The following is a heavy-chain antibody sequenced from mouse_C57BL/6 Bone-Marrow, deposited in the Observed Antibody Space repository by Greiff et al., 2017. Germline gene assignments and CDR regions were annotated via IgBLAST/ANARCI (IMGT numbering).Heavy chain of an antibody. CDR1: GYSFTDYN. Sequence: VQLQQSGPELVKPGASVKISCKASGYSFTDYNMNWVKQSNGKSLEWIGVINPNYGTTSYNQKFKGKATLSVDQSSSTAYMQLNSLTSEDSEVYDCARAPHYYGSRYGYFDVWGTGTTVTVSS. J-gene: IGHJ1*03. CDR2: INPNYGTT. V-gene: IGHV1-39*01. D-gene: IGHD1-1*01. CDR3: ARAPHYYGSRYGYFDV.